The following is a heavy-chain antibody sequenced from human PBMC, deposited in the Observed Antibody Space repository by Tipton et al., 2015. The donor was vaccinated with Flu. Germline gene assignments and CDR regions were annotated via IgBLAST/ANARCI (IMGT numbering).Heavy chain of an antibody. Sequence: TLSLTCSVSGDAIASGYFWGWIRQPPGKGLEWIGNIFHTGSTYLNASLKSRVAISVDTSKNQLSLKLSSVTAADTAVYYCARRAHCSGGSCFFDYWGQGTLVTVSS. V-gene: IGHV4-38-2*01. CDR1: GDAIASGYF. D-gene: IGHD2-15*01. CDR2: IFHTGST. J-gene: IGHJ4*02. CDR3: ARRAHCSGGSCFFDY.